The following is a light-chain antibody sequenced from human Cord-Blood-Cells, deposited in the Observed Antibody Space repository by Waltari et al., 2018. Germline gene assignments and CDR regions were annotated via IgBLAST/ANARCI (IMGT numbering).Light chain of an antibody. V-gene: IGLV2-14*01. Sequence: QSAXTQPXSVXXXPGQSXTISCTGTSSDVGGYNYVSWYQQHPGKAPKLMIYDVSNRPSGVSNRFSGSKSXNTXSLTISGLQAEXXADXYCSXXTIXXTXXXGXGTXXTXL. CDR2: DVS. CDR1: SSDVGGYNY. J-gene: IGLJ2*01. CDR3: SXXTIXXTXX.